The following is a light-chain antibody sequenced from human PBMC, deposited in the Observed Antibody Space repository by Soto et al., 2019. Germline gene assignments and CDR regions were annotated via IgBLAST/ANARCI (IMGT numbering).Light chain of an antibody. CDR2: DVQ. CDR1: SSDVGGYNY. CDR3: CSYAGDYTFV. V-gene: IGLV2-11*01. Sequence: QSALTQPRSVSGSPGQSVTISCTGTSSDVGGYNYVSWYQQYPGRAPRVMIYDVQTRPSGVPDRFSGSKSGNTASLTISELQAEDEADYYCCSYAGDYTFVFGTGTKVTVL. J-gene: IGLJ1*01.